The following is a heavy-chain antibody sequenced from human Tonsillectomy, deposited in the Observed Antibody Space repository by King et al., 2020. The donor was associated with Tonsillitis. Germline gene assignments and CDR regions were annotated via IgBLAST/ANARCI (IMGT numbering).Heavy chain of an antibody. J-gene: IGHJ4*02. V-gene: IGHV3-30*02. CDR2: IRYDGNNK. CDR3: AKDETWGLTDY. D-gene: IGHD7-27*01. Sequence: VQLVQSGGGVVQPGGSLRLSCAASGFTFSSFGMHWVRQAPGKGLEWVAFIRYDGNNKYHADSVKGRFTISRDNSKNTLYLQMNSLRTVDTAVYYCAKDETWGLTDYWGQGTLVTVSS. CDR1: GFTFSSFG.